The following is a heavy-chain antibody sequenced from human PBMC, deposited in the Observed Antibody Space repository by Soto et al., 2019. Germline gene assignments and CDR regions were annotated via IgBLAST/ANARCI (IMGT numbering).Heavy chain of an antibody. CDR3: ARGPHTAMLSHYYYGMDV. CDR2: INPNSGGT. D-gene: IGHD5-18*01. CDR1: GYTLTGYY. Sequence: ASVKVSCKASGYTLTGYYMNWVRQAPGQGLEWMGWINPNSGGTNYAQKFQGRVTMTRDTSISTAYMELSRLSSDDTAVYYCARGPHTAMLSHYYYGMDVWGQGTTVTVSS. J-gene: IGHJ6*02. V-gene: IGHV1-2*02.